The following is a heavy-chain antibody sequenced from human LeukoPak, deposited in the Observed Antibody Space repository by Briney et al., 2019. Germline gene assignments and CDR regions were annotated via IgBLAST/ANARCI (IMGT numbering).Heavy chain of an antibody. CDR3: ARKSAAAGTPYFQH. J-gene: IGHJ1*01. Sequence: SGTLSLTCAVSGGSISSSNWWSWVRPPPGKGLEWIGEIYHSGSTNYNPSLKSRVTISVDKSKNQFSLKLSSVTTADTAVYYCARKSAAAGTPYFQHWGQGTLVTVSS. CDR1: GGSISSSNW. D-gene: IGHD6-13*01. CDR2: IYHSGST. V-gene: IGHV4-4*02.